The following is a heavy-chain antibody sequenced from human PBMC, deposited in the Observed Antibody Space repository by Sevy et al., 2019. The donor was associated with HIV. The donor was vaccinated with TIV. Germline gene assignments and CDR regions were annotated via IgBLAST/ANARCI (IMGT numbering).Heavy chain of an antibody. V-gene: IGHV1-69*13. CDR1: GGTFSRYA. Sequence: ASVKVSCKASGGTFSRYAISWVRQAPGQGLEWMGGIIPIFGTANYAQKFQGRVTITADESTSTAYMELSSLRSEDTAVYYCARDRMITFGGVIERSTFDIWGQGTMVTVSS. D-gene: IGHD3-16*02. CDR2: IIPIFGTA. CDR3: ARDRMITFGGVIERSTFDI. J-gene: IGHJ3*02.